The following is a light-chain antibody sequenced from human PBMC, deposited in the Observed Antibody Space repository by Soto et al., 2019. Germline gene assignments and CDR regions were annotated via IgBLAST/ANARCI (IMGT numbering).Light chain of an antibody. V-gene: IGKV1-39*01. Sequence: DIQMTQSPSSLSASVGDRVTITCRASQSISTYLSWYQQKPGKVPKLLSYGASSLQTGVPSRFSGSGSGTEFIFTISSLQPEDFATYYCQQYHSSPTWTFGQGTKVDIK. CDR1: QSISTY. CDR3: QQYHSSPTWT. J-gene: IGKJ1*01. CDR2: GAS.